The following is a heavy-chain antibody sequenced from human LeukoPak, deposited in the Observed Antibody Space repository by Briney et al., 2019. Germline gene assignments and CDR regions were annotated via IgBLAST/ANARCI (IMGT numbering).Heavy chain of an antibody. CDR3: ARVRGEKGSEFDY. CDR1: GGTFSSYA. D-gene: IGHD3-10*01. V-gene: IGHV1-46*01. CDR2: INPSSGSI. J-gene: IGHJ4*02. Sequence: ASVKVSCKASGGTFSSYAISWVRQAPGQGLEWMGIINPSSGSISYAQKFQGRVTMTRDTSTSTVYMELSSLRSEDTAVYYCARVRGEKGSEFDYWGQGTLVTVSS.